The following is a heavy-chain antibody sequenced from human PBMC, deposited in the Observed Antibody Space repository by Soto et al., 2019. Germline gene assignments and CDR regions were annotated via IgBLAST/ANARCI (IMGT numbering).Heavy chain of an antibody. CDR2: IIPISDTT. CDR3: ARSQGSSTSLELYYYYYYGMDA. Sequence: QVQLVQSGAAVKKPGSSVTVSCKASGGTFSSYAISWLRQAPGQALEWMGGIIPISDTTNYAQKLQGSVTTTAGESTITAYMKLSSTRSEDTALYYCARSQGSSTSLELYYYYYYGMDALGQGTTVTVSS. V-gene: IGHV1-69*01. CDR1: GGTFSSYA. J-gene: IGHJ6*02. D-gene: IGHD2-2*01.